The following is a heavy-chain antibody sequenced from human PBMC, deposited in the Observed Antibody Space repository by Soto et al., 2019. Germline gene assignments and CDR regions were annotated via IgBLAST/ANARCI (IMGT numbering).Heavy chain of an antibody. Sequence: ASVKVSCKASGYTFTGYYMHWVRQAPGQGLEWMGWINPNSGGTNYAQKFQGWVTITRDTSTSTAYMELSRLRSEDTAVYYCARVGAFWSGYLDYWGQGTLVTVSS. J-gene: IGHJ4*02. CDR1: GYTFTGYY. CDR3: ARVGAFWSGYLDY. CDR2: INPNSGGT. D-gene: IGHD3-3*01. V-gene: IGHV1-2*04.